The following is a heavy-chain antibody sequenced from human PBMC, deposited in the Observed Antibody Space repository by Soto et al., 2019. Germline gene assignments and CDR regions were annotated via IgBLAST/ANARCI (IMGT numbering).Heavy chain of an antibody. CDR2: MNPNSGET. CDR1: GYTFTDYD. Sequence: QEQLVQSGAEVKKPGASVKVSCKTSGYTFTDYDINWVRQATGQGLEWIGWMNPNSGETGYAQKFQGRVTRTRSASLSTAYLELSSLRSEDTAVDYCARVAVAARPRWYNWFDPWGQGTLVTVSS. J-gene: IGHJ5*02. V-gene: IGHV1-8*01. CDR3: ARVAVAARPRWYNWFDP. D-gene: IGHD2-15*01.